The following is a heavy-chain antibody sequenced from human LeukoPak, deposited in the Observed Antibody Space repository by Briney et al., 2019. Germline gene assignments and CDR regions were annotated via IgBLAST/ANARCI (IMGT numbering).Heavy chain of an antibody. D-gene: IGHD4-17*01. V-gene: IGHV4-59*11. CDR2: IYYSGST. CDR3: ARDYYGDYGSHWFDP. CDR1: GGSISSHY. J-gene: IGHJ5*02. Sequence: SETLSLTCTVSGGSISSHYWSWIRQPPGKGLEWMGYIYYSGSTNYNPSLKSRVTISVDTSKNQFSLKLSSVTAADTAVYYWARDYYGDYGSHWFDPWGQGTLVTVSS.